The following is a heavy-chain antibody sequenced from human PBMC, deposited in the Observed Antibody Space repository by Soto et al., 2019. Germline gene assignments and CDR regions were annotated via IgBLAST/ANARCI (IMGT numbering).Heavy chain of an antibody. CDR2: IYPGDSDT. D-gene: IGHD3-10*01. J-gene: IGHJ6*02. V-gene: IGHV5-51*01. Sequence: HGESLKISCKGSGYSFTSYWIGWVRQMPGKGLEWMGIIYPGDSDTRYSPSFQGQVTISADKSISTAYLQWSSLKASDTAMYYCARHGDVLLWFGNYYYYGMDVWGQGTTVTV. CDR3: ARHGDVLLWFGNYYYYGMDV. CDR1: GYSFTSYW.